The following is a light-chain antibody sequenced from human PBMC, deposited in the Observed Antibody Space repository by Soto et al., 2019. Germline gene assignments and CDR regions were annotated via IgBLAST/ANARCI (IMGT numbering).Light chain of an antibody. CDR3: QQYRSLIT. Sequence: EIVLTQSTGTLSLSPGERATLSCRASQSVSSANFAWYQQKPGQAPRLLIYGASTRATGIPARFSGSGSGTDFTLTINRLEPEDSAVYYCQQYRSLITFGQGTRLEIK. V-gene: IGKV3-20*01. J-gene: IGKJ5*01. CDR2: GAS. CDR1: QSVSSAN.